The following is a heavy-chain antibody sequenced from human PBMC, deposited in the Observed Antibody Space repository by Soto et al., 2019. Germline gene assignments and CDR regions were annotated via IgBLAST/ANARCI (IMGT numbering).Heavy chain of an antibody. CDR3: ARRYGWNFDY. D-gene: IGHD6-19*01. V-gene: IGHV4-30-4*01. J-gene: IGHJ4*02. CDR1: GGSISSGDYY. Sequence: SETLSLTCTVSGGSISSGDYYWSWIRQPPGKGLEWIGYIYYSGSTYYNPSLRSRLTISVDTSKNQFSLKLSSVTAADTAVYYCARRYGWNFDYWGQGTLVTVSS. CDR2: IYYSGST.